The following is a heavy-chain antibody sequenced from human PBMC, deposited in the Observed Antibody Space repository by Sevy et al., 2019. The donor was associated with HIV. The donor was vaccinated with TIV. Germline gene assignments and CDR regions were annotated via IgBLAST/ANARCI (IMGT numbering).Heavy chain of an antibody. Sequence: GGSLRLSCTSSGFTFGDYAMSWFRQAPGKGLEWVAFIRRNSHEPYGGTTEYAASVIGRFTISGDDSKDIAYLQMNSLKTEDKAVYYCTRALATADTPEYYFDYWGQGILVTVSS. CDR1: GFTFGDYA. D-gene: IGHD5-12*01. CDR2: IRRNSHEPYGGTT. V-gene: IGHV3-49*03. CDR3: TRALATADTPEYYFDY. J-gene: IGHJ4*02.